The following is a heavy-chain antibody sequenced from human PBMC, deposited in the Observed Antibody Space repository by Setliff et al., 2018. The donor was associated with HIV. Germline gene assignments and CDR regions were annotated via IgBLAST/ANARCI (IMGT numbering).Heavy chain of an antibody. Sequence: ASVKVSCKASGATFSSYGISWVRQAPGQGLEWMGGIIPILGIANYAQKFQDRVTITADKSTSTAYMELSSLRSEDTAVYFCVRERRVDIAVVPAAKGTFDYRGQGTLVTVSS. D-gene: IGHD2-2*01. J-gene: IGHJ4*02. CDR2: IIPILGIA. CDR1: GATFSSYG. V-gene: IGHV1-69*10. CDR3: VRERRVDIAVVPAAKGTFDY.